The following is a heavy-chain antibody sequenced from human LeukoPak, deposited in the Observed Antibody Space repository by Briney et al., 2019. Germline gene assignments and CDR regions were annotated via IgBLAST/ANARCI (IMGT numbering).Heavy chain of an antibody. CDR2: LKQDGSVK. Sequence: GGSLRLSCVASGLTFSTYWMSWVRQAPGKGLEWVANLKQDGSVKHYVDSVKGRFTISRDNAKNSLYLQMTNLRAGDTAVYYCATSADSPGNSWGQGTLITVSS. D-gene: IGHD4-23*01. CDR1: GLTFSTYW. J-gene: IGHJ4*02. V-gene: IGHV3-7*01. CDR3: ATSADSPGNS.